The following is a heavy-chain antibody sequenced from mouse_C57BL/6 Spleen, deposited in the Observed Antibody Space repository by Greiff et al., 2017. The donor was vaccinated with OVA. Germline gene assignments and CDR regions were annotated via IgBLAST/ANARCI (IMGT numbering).Heavy chain of an antibody. V-gene: IGHV1-15*01. J-gene: IGHJ3*01. Sequence: QVQLKESGAELVRPGASVTLSCKASGYTFTDYEMPWVKQTPVHGLEWIGAIDPETGGTAYNQKFKGKAILTADKSSSTAYMELRSLTSEDSAVYYCTSAPFAYWGQGTLVTVSA. CDR2: IDPETGGT. CDR1: GYTFTDYE. CDR3: TSAPFAY.